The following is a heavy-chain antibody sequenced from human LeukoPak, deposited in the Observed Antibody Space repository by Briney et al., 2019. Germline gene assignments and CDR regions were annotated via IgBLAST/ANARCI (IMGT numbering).Heavy chain of an antibody. CDR1: GFTVTHHA. CDR2: VDANGRTT. CDR3: YCRDDLPA. D-gene: IGHD5-24*01. J-gene: IGHJ5*02. V-gene: IGHV3-64D*06. Sequence: PGGSLRLSCSASGFTVTHHAMHWVRQAPGKGLEYVSAVDANGRTTYYADSVKGRFTISRDDSKNTLYLHMSGLRPEDTAIYYCYCRDDLPAWGQGTLVTISS.